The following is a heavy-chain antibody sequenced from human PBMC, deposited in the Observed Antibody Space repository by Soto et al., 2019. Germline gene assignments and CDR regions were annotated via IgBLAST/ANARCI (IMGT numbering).Heavy chain of an antibody. CDR2: IIPIFGTA. V-gene: IGHV1-69*13. D-gene: IGHD6-13*01. CDR1: GGTFSSYA. CDR3: ARTASERTYSSSWYHHYYYYYGMDV. Sequence: ASLKRSWKASGGTFSSYAISWVRQAPGQGLEWMGGIIPIFGTANYAQKFQGRVTITADESTSTAYMELSSLRSEDTAVYYCARTASERTYSSSWYHHYYYYYGMDVWGQGTTVTVSS. J-gene: IGHJ6*02.